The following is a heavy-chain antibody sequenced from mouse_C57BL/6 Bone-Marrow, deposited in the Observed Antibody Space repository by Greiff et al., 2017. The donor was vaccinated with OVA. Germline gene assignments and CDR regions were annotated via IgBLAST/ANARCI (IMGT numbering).Heavy chain of an antibody. D-gene: IGHD2-2*01. CDR2: IDPSDSYT. Sequence: QVQLQQPGAELVKPGASVKLSCKASGYTFTSYWMQWVKQRPGQGLEWIGEIDPSDSYTNYNQKFKGKATLTVDTSSSTAYMQLSSLTSEDSAVYYCASDGYDAGFAYWGQGTLVTGSA. V-gene: IGHV1-50*01. J-gene: IGHJ3*01. CDR3: ASDGYDAGFAY. CDR1: GYTFTSYW.